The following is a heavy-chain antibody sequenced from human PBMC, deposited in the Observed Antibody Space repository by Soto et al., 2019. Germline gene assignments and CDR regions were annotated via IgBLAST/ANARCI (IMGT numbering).Heavy chain of an antibody. V-gene: IGHV4-34*01. J-gene: IGHJ5*02. CDR1: GGSFSGYY. D-gene: IGHD3-10*01. Sequence: SETLSLTCVVSGGSFSGYYWSWIRQPPGKGLEWIGEINHSGSTNYNPSLKSRVTISVDTSKNQFSLKLSSVTAADTAVYYCARALYGSGSYYTVNWFDPWGQGTLVTVS. CDR3: ARALYGSGSYYTVNWFDP. CDR2: INHSGST.